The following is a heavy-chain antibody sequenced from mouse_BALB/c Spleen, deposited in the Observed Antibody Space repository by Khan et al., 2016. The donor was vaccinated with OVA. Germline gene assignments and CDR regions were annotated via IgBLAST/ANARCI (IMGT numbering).Heavy chain of an antibody. CDR3: ARGNYYGYAMDY. CDR1: GYSITSDYA. J-gene: IGHJ4*01. V-gene: IGHV3-2*02. CDR2: ISYSGST. Sequence: EVQLQESGPGLVKPSQSLSLTCTVTGYSITSDYAWNWIRQFPGNKLEWMGYISYSGSTSYNPFLKSRISITRDTSKNQFFLQLNSVTTEDTATDDCARGNYYGYAMDYWGQGTSATVPS. D-gene: IGHD1-1*01.